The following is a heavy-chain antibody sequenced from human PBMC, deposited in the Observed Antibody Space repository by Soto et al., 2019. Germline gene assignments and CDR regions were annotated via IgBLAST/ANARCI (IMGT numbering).Heavy chain of an antibody. D-gene: IGHD2-15*01. Sequence: QITLKESGPTLVKPTQTLTLTCNVSGVSLSTGGVGVGWIRQPPGKALEWLALIYWDDDPRSSPSLKSRLTITKDPSKHQVVLTMTNMATEDTATYYCAHMRAAKFDSGGQGTLVTVSS. J-gene: IGHJ4*02. CDR3: AHMRAAKFDS. V-gene: IGHV2-5*02. CDR2: IYWDDDP. CDR1: GVSLSTGGVG.